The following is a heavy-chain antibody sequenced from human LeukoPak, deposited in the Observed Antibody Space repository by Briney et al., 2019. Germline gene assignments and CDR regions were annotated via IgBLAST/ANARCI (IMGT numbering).Heavy chain of an antibody. V-gene: IGHV3-23*01. J-gene: IGHJ4*02. CDR1: RFTFSSYV. CDR3: AKSSRTLGILDY. CDR2: ISGNGGST. Sequence: GGSLRLSCAASRFTFSSYVMSWVRQAPGKGLEWVSAISGNGGSTYYADSVKGRFTISRDNSKNTLYLQINSLRAEDTAVYYCAKSSRTLGILDYWGQGTLVIVSS. D-gene: IGHD7-27*01.